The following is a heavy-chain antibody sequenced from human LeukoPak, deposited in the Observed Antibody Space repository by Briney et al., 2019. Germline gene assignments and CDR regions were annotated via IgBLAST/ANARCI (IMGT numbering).Heavy chain of an antibody. CDR1: GFTVSSNY. V-gene: IGHV3-53*01. D-gene: IGHD3-3*01. J-gene: IGHJ6*02. CDR2: IYSGGST. Sequence: PGGSLRLSCAASGFTVSSNYMSWVRQAPGKGLEWVSVIYSGGSTYYADSVKGRFTISRDNGKNSLYLQMNSLRAEDTAVYYCARDRNFGVFTKKGLDVWGQGTTVTVSS. CDR3: ARDRNFGVFTKKGLDV.